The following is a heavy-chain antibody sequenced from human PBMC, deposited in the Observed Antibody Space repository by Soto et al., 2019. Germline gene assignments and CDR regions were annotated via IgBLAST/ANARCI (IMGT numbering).Heavy chain of an antibody. D-gene: IGHD3-3*01. V-gene: IGHV4-34*01. Sequence: QVQLQQWGAGLLKPSETLSLTCAVYGGSFSGYYWSWSRQPPGKGLEWIGEINHSGSTNYNPYPKSQVPIAVDTSKNQFSLKLSSVTAADTAVYACARGLLVYLWSGYHDTKTNWFDPWGQGTLVTVSS. CDR3: ARGLLVYLWSGYHDTKTNWFDP. J-gene: IGHJ5*02. CDR1: GGSFSGYY. CDR2: INHSGST.